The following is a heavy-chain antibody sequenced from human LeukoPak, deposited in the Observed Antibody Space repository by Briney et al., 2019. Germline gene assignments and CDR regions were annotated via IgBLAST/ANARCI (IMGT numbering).Heavy chain of an antibody. CDR3: ARAGSSGYYYAVAHAEYFQH. CDR2: IIPIFGTA. D-gene: IGHD3-22*01. J-gene: IGHJ1*01. V-gene: IGHV1-69*05. CDR1: GGTFSSYA. Sequence: ASVKVSFKASGGTFSSYAISWVRQAPGQGLEWMGGIIPIFGTANYAQKFQGRVTITTDESTSTAYMELSSLRSEDTAVYYCARAGSSGYYYAVAHAEYFQHWGQGTLVTVSS.